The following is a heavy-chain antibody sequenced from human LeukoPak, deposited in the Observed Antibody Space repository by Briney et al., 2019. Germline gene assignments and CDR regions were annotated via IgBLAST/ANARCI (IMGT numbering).Heavy chain of an antibody. Sequence: GGSLRLSCAASGFTVSSNYMNWVRQAPGKGLEWVSVIYSGGGTYYADSVKGRFTISRDNSKNMLYLQMNSLRAEDTAVYYCARGWPQSRYHFDHWGQGTLVTVSS. D-gene: IGHD5-24*01. CDR1: GFTVSSNY. CDR2: IYSGGGT. CDR3: ARGWPQSRYHFDH. J-gene: IGHJ4*02. V-gene: IGHV3-53*01.